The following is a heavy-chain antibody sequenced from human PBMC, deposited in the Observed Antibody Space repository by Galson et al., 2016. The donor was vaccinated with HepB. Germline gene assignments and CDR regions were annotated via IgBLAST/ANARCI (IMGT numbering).Heavy chain of an antibody. V-gene: IGHV6-1*01. Sequence: CAISGDSVSSSSAAWNWIRQSPSRGLEWLGRTYYRSKWYNDYALSVKSRISIDPDTSKNQFSLQLNSVTPEDTAVYYCAGSYFDSSGYAEGFDYWGQGTLVTVSS. CDR3: AGSYFDSSGYAEGFDY. D-gene: IGHD3-22*01. J-gene: IGHJ4*02. CDR1: GDSVSSSSAA. CDR2: TYYRSKWYN.